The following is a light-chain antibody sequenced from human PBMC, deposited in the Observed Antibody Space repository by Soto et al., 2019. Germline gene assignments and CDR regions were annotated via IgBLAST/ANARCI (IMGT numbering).Light chain of an antibody. CDR3: AAWDDSLSGVV. J-gene: IGLJ2*01. CDR1: SSNIGSNY. V-gene: IGLV1-47*01. Sequence: QSVLIQPPSASGTPGQRVTISCSGSSSNIGSNYVYWYQQLPGTAPKVLIYRNNQRPSGVPDRFSGSKSGTSASLAISGLRSEDEADYYCAAWDDSLSGVVFGGGTKLTVL. CDR2: RNN.